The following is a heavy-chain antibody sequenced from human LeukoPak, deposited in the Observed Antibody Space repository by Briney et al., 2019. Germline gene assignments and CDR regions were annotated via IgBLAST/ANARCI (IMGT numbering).Heavy chain of an antibody. V-gene: IGHV1-3*01. Sequence: ASVKVSCKASGYTFTSYAMHWVRQAPGQRLEWMGWINAGNGNTKYSQKFQGRVTITRDTSASTAYMELSSLRSEDTAVYYCARVLGQLWSLYFDYWGQGTLVTVSS. J-gene: IGHJ4*02. D-gene: IGHD5-18*01. CDR2: INAGNGNT. CDR1: GYTFTSYA. CDR3: ARVLGQLWSLYFDY.